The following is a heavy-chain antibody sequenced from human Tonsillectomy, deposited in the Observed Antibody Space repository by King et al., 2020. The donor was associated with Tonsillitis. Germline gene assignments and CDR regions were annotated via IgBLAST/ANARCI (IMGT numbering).Heavy chain of an antibody. CDR2: ISYDGSNK. CDR1: GFTFSSYG. D-gene: IGHD3-3*01. J-gene: IGHJ4*02. Sequence: VQLVESGGGVVQPGRSLRLSCAASGFTFSSYGMHWVRQAPGKGLEWVAVISYDGSNKYYADSVKGRFTISRDNSKNTLYLQMNSLRAEDTAVYYCAKCLLLWSGYYTPDYWGQGTLVTVSS. CDR3: AKCLLLWSGYYTPDY. V-gene: IGHV3-30*18.